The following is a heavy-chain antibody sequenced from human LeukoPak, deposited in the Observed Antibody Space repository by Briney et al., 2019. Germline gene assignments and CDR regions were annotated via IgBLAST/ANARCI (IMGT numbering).Heavy chain of an antibody. D-gene: IGHD5-12*01. J-gene: IGHJ4*02. CDR2: INSDGSSA. CDR3: APIPWDSGYDCCFDY. Sequence: GGSLRLPCAASGFTFSYYWMHWVRQAPGKGLVWVSRINSDGSSASYADSVKGRFTISRDNSKNTLYLQMNSLRAEDTAVYYCAPIPWDSGYDCCFDYWGQGTLVTVSS. CDR1: GFTFSYYW. V-gene: IGHV3-74*01.